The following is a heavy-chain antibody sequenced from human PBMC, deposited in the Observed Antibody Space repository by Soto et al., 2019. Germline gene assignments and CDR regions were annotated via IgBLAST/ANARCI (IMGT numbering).Heavy chain of an antibody. CDR1: GGTFSSHT. D-gene: IGHD4-17*01. J-gene: IGHJ2*01. CDR2: IIPALGTA. V-gene: IGHV1-69*08. CDR3: TRPDFGDYWYFDL. Sequence: QVQLVQSGAEVKKPGSSVKVSCKASGGTFSSHTFSWVRQAPGQGLEWMGRIIPALGTATYAQKFQGRVTITADESATTVYMELNNLRSEDTAVYFFTRPDFGDYWYFDLWGRGTLVTVSS.